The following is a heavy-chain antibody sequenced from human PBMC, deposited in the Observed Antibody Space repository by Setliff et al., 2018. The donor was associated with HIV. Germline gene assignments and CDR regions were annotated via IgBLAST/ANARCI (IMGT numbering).Heavy chain of an antibody. Sequence: SETLSLTCTVSGGSISSSSYYWGWIRQPPGKGLEWIGSIYSSASTNYNPSLNSRVIISVDTSRNQFSLRLSSVAAADTAMYYCAGVGDYGAFDIWGQGTMVTVSS. D-gene: IGHD4-17*01. CDR1: GGSISSSSYY. CDR3: AGVGDYGAFDI. J-gene: IGHJ3*02. CDR2: IYSSAST. V-gene: IGHV4-39*07.